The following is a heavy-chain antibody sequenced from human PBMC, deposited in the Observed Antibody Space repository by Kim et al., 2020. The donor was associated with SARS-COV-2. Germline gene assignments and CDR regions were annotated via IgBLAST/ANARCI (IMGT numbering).Heavy chain of an antibody. Sequence: GGSLRLSCAASGFTVSSNYMSWVRQAPGKGLEWVSVIYSGGSTYYADSVKGRFTISRDNSKNTLYLQMNSLRAEDTAVYYCASTKAAAAVRGNYYYGMDVWGQGTTVTVSS. CDR3: ASTKAAAAVRGNYYYGMDV. CDR1: GFTVSSNY. J-gene: IGHJ6*02. D-gene: IGHD2-15*01. V-gene: IGHV3-53*01. CDR2: IYSGGST.